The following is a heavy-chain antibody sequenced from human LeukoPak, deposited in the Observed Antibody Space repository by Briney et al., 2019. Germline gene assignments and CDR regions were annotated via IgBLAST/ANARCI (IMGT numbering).Heavy chain of an antibody. Sequence: SGTLSLTCTVSGGSISSFYWTWIRQPPGKGLEWIGYICYDGNTNYNPSLKSRVTISVDTCKNQFSLKLSSVTAEDTAVYHCARGGLSLDSWGQGTLVTASS. J-gene: IGHJ4*02. D-gene: IGHD5-12*01. CDR2: ICYDGNT. V-gene: IGHV4-59*01. CDR3: ARGGLSLDS. CDR1: GGSISSFY.